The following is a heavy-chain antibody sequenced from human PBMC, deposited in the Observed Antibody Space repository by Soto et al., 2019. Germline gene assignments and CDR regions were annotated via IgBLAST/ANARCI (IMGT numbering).Heavy chain of an antibody. D-gene: IGHD1-20*01. CDR2: IYYNGII. V-gene: IGHV4-30-4*01. J-gene: IGHJ5*02. CDR1: GGSITDGDYY. Sequence: QVSLQESGPGLVKPSQTLSLSSTVSGGSITDGDYYWSLIRQPPGKDLEWIAYIYYNGIIHYNPSLKSRVTPSLDPSKTQFSLPMPSVPDAYTAVYSCARGIKEGFDPWGQGTLVTVS. CDR3: ARGIKEGFDP.